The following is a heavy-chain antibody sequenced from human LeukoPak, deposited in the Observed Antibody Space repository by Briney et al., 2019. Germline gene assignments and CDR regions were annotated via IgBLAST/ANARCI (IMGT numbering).Heavy chain of an antibody. V-gene: IGHV1-2*06. D-gene: IGHD3-10*01. CDR2: INPNSGGT. J-gene: IGHJ6*02. Sequence: ASVTVSCTASGYSFIRYHIHWVRQAPGQGLEWMGRINPNSGGTNYAQKFQGRVTMTRDTSISTAYMELSRLRSDDTAVYYCARGVRKGMDVWGQGTTVTVSS. CDR3: ARGVRKGMDV. CDR1: GYSFIRYH.